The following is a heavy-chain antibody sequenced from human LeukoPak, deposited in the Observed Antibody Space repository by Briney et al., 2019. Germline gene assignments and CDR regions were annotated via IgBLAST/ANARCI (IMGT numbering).Heavy chain of an antibody. CDR1: GFTFSSYT. Sequence: PGGSLRLSCAASGFTFSSYTMNWVRKAPGKGLEWISYIRSSSSIMYYADSVKGRFSISRDNAKNSLYLQMNSLRDEDTAVYYCARDKSGSDSARGAVIDICGQGAMVTVSS. J-gene: IGHJ3*02. V-gene: IGHV3-48*02. CDR2: IRSSSSIM. D-gene: IGHD1-26*01. CDR3: ARDKSGSDSARGAVIDI.